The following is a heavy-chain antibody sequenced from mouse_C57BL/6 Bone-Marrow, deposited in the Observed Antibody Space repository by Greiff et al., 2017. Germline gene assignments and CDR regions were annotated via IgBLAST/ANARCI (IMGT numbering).Heavy chain of an antibody. Sequence: EVKLVESGGGLVQPGGSLKLSCAASGFTFSSYAMSWVRQTPEKRLEWVATISDGGSYTYYPDNVKGRFTISRDNAKNNLYLQMSHLKSEDTAMYYCARDVHYYGSSPWFAYWGQGTLVTVSA. CDR1: GFTFSSYA. CDR3: ARDVHYYGSSPWFAY. CDR2: ISDGGSYT. J-gene: IGHJ3*01. V-gene: IGHV5-4*01. D-gene: IGHD1-1*01.